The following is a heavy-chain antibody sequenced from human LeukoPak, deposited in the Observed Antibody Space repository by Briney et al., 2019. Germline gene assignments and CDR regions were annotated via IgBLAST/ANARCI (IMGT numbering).Heavy chain of an antibody. J-gene: IGHJ4*02. D-gene: IGHD6-19*01. Sequence: SEALSLTCTVSGGSISSNYWSWIRQPPGKGLESIGYIYYSGSTNYNPSLKSRVTMSVDTSKNQFSLKVSSVTAADTAVYYCAKLVSSGWYYDYWGQGTLVTVSS. CDR2: IYYSGST. V-gene: IGHV4-59*08. CDR3: AKLVSSGWYYDY. CDR1: GGSISSNY.